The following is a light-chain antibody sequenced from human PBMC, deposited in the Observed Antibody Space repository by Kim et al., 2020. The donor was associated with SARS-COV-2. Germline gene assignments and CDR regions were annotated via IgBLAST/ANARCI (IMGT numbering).Light chain of an antibody. J-gene: IGKJ1*01. CDR3: QQSNDWPPLT. CDR1: QTINNK. V-gene: IGKV3-15*01. Sequence: SQGERATLSCRASQTINNKLVWYQQKPGQAPRLLIYDATTRATGVPARFIGCGSETDFTLTISSLQSEDFAVYYCQQSNDWPPLTFGQGTKVDIK. CDR2: DAT.